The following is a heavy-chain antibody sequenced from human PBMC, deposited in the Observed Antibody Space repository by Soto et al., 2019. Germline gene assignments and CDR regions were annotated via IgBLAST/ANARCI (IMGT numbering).Heavy chain of an antibody. D-gene: IGHD1-26*01. V-gene: IGHV1-3*01. CDR3: VRGSGSNFPFFDS. CDR2: IIAGNGNT. Sequence: QVQVVQSGAEVKKPGASGKVSCMASRYSFSDYPIHWVRQAPGQRLEWMGWIIAGNGNTKYSQRFHGRVTITRDTSASTAYLEMSNLRPEDTAVYYCVRGSGSNFPFFDSWGQGTLVTVPS. CDR1: RYSFSDYP. J-gene: IGHJ4*02.